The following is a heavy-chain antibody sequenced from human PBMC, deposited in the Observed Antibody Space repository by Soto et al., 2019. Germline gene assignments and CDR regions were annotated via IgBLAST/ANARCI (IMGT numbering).Heavy chain of an antibody. CDR3: ARGRYGDY. J-gene: IGHJ4*02. Sequence: QVHLVQSGAEVKKPGASVKVSCKGSGYAFTTYGITWVRQAPGQGLEWMGWISAHNGNTNYAQKPQGIVTVTRDTSTSTAYMELRSLRSDDTAVYYCARGRYGDYWGQGALVTVSS. CDR2: ISAHNGNT. CDR1: GYAFTTYG. V-gene: IGHV1-18*01. D-gene: IGHD1-1*01.